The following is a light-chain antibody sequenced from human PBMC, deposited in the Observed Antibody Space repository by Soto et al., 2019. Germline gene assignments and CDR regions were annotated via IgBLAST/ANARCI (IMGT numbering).Light chain of an antibody. CDR3: QAYDSTDVV. J-gene: IGLJ2*01. CDR2: EDN. CDR1: SGHFGSSY. V-gene: IGLV6-57*02. Sequence: NFMLIQPHSVSESPGKTVTISCACSSGHFGSSYVQWLQQRPGSAPTTVIFEDNRRPSGVPDRFSGSIDRSSNSASLTLSGLKPEDEADYFCQAYDSTDVVFGGGTKLTVL.